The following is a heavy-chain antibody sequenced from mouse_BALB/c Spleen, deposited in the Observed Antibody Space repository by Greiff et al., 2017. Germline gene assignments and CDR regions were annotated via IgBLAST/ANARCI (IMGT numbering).Heavy chain of an antibody. J-gene: IGHJ4*01. Sequence: VQLQQSRPELVKPGASVKISCKASGYSFTGYYMHWVKQSHGKSLEWIGYIYPYNGFSSYNQKFKGKATLTVDKSSSTAYMELRSLTSEDSAVYYCATIYYDYYYAMDYWGQGTSVTVSS. CDR3: ATIYYDYYYAMDY. D-gene: IGHD2-4*01. V-gene: IGHV1-31*01. CDR1: GYSFTGYY. CDR2: IYPYNGFS.